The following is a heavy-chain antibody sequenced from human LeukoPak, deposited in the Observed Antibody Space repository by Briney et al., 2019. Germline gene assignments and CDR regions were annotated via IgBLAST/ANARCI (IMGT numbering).Heavy chain of an antibody. CDR2: ISVYNGNT. V-gene: IGHV1-18*01. Sequence: ASVKVSCKASGYTFTSYAISWVRQATGQGLEWMGWISVYNGNTNYAQKLQGRVNMTTDTSTSTAYMGLRSLRSDDTAVYYCARDSPFGLADYWGQGTLVTVSS. D-gene: IGHD3/OR15-3a*01. J-gene: IGHJ4*02. CDR1: GYTFTSYA. CDR3: ARDSPFGLADY.